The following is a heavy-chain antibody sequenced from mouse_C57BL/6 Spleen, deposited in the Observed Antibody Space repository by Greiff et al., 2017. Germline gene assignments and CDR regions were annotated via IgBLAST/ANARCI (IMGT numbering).Heavy chain of an antibody. CDR2: ISSGSSTI. D-gene: IGHD1-1*01. CDR3: ARDGSVYYYAMDY. J-gene: IGHJ4*01. V-gene: IGHV5-17*01. CDR1: GFTFSDYG. Sequence: EVKLMESGGGLVKPGGSLKLSCAASGFTFSDYGMHWVRQAPEKGLEWVAYISSGSSTIYYADTVKGRFTISRDNAKNTLFLQMTSLRSEDTAMYYCARDGSVYYYAMDYWGQGTSVTVSS.